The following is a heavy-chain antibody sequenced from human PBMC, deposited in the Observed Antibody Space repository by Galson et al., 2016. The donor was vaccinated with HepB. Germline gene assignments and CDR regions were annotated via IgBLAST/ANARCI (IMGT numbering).Heavy chain of an antibody. CDR3: AKRSPYYFDY. D-gene: IGHD3-10*01. CDR2: ISTAGGYA. CDR1: GFTFSSYA. Sequence: SLRLSCAASGFTFSSYAMGWLRRAPGKGPECVATISTAGGYAYYADSVKGRLTISRDNSKNTLYLQINSQRAEDTAIYYCAKRSPYYFDYWGQGTQVTVSS. J-gene: IGHJ4*02. V-gene: IGHV3-23*01.